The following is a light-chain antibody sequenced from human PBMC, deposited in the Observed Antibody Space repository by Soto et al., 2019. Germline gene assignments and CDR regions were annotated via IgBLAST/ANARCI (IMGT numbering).Light chain of an antibody. J-gene: IGKJ1*01. CDR3: QQYGSSPT. V-gene: IGKV3-20*01. CDR2: GAS. Sequence: EIVLTQSPGTLSLSPVERVTLSCMASQSVSSSYLAWYQQKPGQAPRLLIYGASSRATGIPDRFSGSGSGTDFTLTISRLEPEDFAVYYCQQYGSSPTFGQGTKVDIK. CDR1: QSVSSSY.